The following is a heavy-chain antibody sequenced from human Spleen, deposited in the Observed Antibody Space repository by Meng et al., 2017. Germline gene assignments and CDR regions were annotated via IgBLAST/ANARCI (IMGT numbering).Heavy chain of an antibody. CDR3: ARDRGGTPGAFDY. D-gene: IGHD1-1*01. V-gene: IGHV1-18*01. CDR1: AYTFTSYG. J-gene: IGHJ4*02. Sequence: VQRGQSGAGVKKPGASVKVSCRASAYTFTSYGISWVRQAPGQGLEWMGWISAHNGNTNYAQKVQGRVSMTTDTSTSTAYMELRSLRSDDTAVYYCARDRGGTPGAFDYWGQGTLVTVSS. CDR2: ISAHNGNT.